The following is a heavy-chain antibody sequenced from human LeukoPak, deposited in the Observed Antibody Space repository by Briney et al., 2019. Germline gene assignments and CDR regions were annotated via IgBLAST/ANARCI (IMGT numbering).Heavy chain of an antibody. D-gene: IGHD3-22*01. J-gene: IGHJ3*02. Sequence: GGSLRLSCAASGFTFSSYSMNWFRQAPGKGLGWVSGINWNGGSTGYADSVKGRFTISRDNAKNSLYLQMNSLRAEDTALYYCARLGSGSGYTHDAFDIWGQGTMVTVSS. CDR2: INWNGGST. CDR3: ARLGSGSGYTHDAFDI. V-gene: IGHV3-20*04. CDR1: GFTFSSYS.